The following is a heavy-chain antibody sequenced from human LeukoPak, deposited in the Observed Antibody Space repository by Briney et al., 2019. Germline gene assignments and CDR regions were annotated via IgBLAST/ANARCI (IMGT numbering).Heavy chain of an antibody. CDR2: ISGSGGST. CDR3: ARDGAVAKDY. Sequence: GGSLRLSCAASRFTSISYAMSWVRQAPGKGWEWVSAISGSGGSTYYADPVKGRFTISRDTFKNTLYLQMNSLRAEDTAVYYYARDGAVAKDYWGQGPLVTVSS. V-gene: IGHV3-23*01. D-gene: IGHD6-19*01. J-gene: IGHJ4*02. CDR1: RFTSISYA.